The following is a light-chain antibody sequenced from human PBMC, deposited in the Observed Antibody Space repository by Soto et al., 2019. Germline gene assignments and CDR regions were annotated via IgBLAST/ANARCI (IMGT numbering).Light chain of an antibody. J-gene: IGLJ7*01. Sequence: QSVLTQPPSVSAAPGQKVTISCSGSSSNIGNNYVSWYQQLPGTAPKLLIYDNNKRPSGIPDRLSGSKSGTSATLGITGLQTGDEADYYCGTWDSSLSAHAVFGGGTQLTVL. V-gene: IGLV1-51*01. CDR2: DNN. CDR3: GTWDSSLSAHAV. CDR1: SSNIGNNY.